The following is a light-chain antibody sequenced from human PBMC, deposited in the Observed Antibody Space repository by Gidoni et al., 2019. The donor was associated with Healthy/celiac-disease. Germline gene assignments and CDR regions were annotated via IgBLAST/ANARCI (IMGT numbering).Light chain of an antibody. CDR3: QQGYSTPRT. J-gene: IGKJ1*01. Sequence: DIQMTQSPSSLSASVGDRVTITCRASQSISSYLNWYQQKPWKAPKLLIYAASSLQSGVPSRFSGSGSGTDFTLTISSLQPEDFATYYCQQGYSTPRTFGQGTKVEIK. CDR2: AAS. V-gene: IGKV1-39*01. CDR1: QSISSY.